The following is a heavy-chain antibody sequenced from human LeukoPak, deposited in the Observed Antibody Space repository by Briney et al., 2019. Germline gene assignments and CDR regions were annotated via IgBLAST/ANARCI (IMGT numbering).Heavy chain of an antibody. V-gene: IGHV1-18*01. Sequence: ASVKVSCKASGGTFSSYVISWVRQAPGQGLEWMGWISAYNGNTNYAQKLQGRVTKTTDTSTSTAYMELRSLRSDDTAVYYCARVGLGYSSSSYHDYWGQGTLVTVSS. CDR2: ISAYNGNT. CDR1: GGTFSSYV. J-gene: IGHJ4*02. D-gene: IGHD6-6*01. CDR3: ARVGLGYSSSSYHDY.